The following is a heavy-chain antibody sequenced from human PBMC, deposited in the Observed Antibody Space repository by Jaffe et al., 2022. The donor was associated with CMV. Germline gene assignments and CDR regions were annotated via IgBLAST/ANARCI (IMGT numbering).Heavy chain of an antibody. CDR3: AREGDCSGGSCYRGPYYYYYMDV. V-gene: IGHV3-7*03. J-gene: IGHJ6*03. D-gene: IGHD2-15*01. Sequence: EVQLVESGGGLVQPGGSLRLSCAASGFTFSSYWMSWVRQAPGKGLEWVANIKQDGSEKYYVDSVKGRFTISRDNAKNSLYLQMNSLRAEDTAVYYCAREGDCSGGSCYRGPYYYYYMDVWGKGTTVTVSS. CDR2: IKQDGSEK. CDR1: GFTFSSYW.